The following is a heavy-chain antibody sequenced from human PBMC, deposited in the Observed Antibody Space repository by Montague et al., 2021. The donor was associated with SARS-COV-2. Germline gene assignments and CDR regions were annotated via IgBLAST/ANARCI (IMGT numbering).Heavy chain of an antibody. CDR3: ARDRALEN. D-gene: IGHD3-10*01. J-gene: IGHJ4*02. V-gene: IGHV3-30-3*01. CDR2: ITHDGSNK. CDR1: GFTFSSYA. Sequence: SLRLSCAASGFTFSSYAMHWVRQGPGKGLEWVAVITHDGSNKYYADSVKGRFTISRDNSKNTLYLQMNSLRAEDTAVYYCARDRALENWGQGTLVTVSS.